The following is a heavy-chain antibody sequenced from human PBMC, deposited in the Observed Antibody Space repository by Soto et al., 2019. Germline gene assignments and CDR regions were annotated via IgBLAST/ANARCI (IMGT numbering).Heavy chain of an antibody. CDR3: ARSLANYDFWSSTAYYMDF. CDR1: GFTVSSNY. D-gene: IGHD3-3*01. Sequence: GGSLRLSCAASGFTVSSNYMSWVRQAPGKGLEWVSVIYSGGSTYYADSVKGRFTISRDNSKNTLYLQMNSLRAEDTAVYYCARSLANYDFWSSTAYYMDFWGKGTMVTVSS. J-gene: IGHJ6*03. V-gene: IGHV3-66*01. CDR2: IYSGGST.